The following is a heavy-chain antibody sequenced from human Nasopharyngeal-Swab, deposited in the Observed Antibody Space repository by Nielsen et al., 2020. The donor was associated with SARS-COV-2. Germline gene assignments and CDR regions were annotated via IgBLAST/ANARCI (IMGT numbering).Heavy chain of an antibody. V-gene: IGHV3-7*01. CDR1: GFTFSNSW. D-gene: IGHD6-19*01. CDR3: VREGHTSGRAGCLDL. CDR2: INEDGSGK. Sequence: GESLKISCAASGFTFSNSWMAWIRQAPGIGLQWVANINEDGSGKSYVDSVKGRFIISRDDSRNTVSLQMNSLTAADTALYYCVREGHTSGRAGCLDLWGHGTLVTVSS. J-gene: IGHJ5*02.